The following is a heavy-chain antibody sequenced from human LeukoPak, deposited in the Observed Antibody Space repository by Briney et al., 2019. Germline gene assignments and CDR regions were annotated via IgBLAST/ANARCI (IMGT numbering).Heavy chain of an antibody. Sequence: GASVKVSCKASGYTFTSYAMHWVRQAHGQRLEWMGWINAGNGNTKYSQKLQGRVTITRDTSASTAYMELSSLRSEDTAVYYCASSIQLWDYYYYGMDVWGQGPRSPSP. J-gene: IGHJ6*02. CDR3: ASSIQLWDYYYYGMDV. CDR2: INAGNGNT. CDR1: GYTFTSYA. V-gene: IGHV1-3*01. D-gene: IGHD5-18*01.